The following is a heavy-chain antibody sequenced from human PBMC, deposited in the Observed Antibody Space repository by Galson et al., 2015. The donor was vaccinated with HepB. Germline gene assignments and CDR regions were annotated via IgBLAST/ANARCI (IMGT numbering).Heavy chain of an antibody. J-gene: IGHJ4*02. V-gene: IGHV3-9*01. D-gene: IGHD3-10*01. Sequence: SLRLSCAASGVTFDDYSMHWVRQAPGKGLEWVSGISWDSGSIGYADSVRGRFTISRDNAKNSLYLQMNSLRAEDTALYYCAKDTSLYGSGRSSFDYWGQGTLVTVSS. CDR1: GVTFDDYS. CDR3: AKDTSLYGSGRSSFDY. CDR2: ISWDSGSI.